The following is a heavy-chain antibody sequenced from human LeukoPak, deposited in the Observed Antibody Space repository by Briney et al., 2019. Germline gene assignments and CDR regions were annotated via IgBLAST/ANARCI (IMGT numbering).Heavy chain of an antibody. D-gene: IGHD1-26*01. CDR2: IIPIFGTA. V-gene: IGHV1-69*13. CDR1: GGTFSSYA. CDR3: ARDLYFVGASYYYGMDV. J-gene: IGHJ6*02. Sequence: SVKVSCKASGGTFSSYAISWVRQAPGQGLEWMGGIIPIFGTANYAQKFQGRVTITADESTSTAYMELGSLRSEDTAVYYCARDLYFVGASYYYGMDVWGQGTTVTVSS.